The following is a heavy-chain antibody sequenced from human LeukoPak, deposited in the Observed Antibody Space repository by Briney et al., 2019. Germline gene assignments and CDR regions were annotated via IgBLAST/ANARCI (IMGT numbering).Heavy chain of an antibody. J-gene: IGHJ2*01. V-gene: IGHV3-23*01. CDR3: ARSGNTGRNWYFDL. CDR2: ISGSGGYT. CDR1: KFTFSTFS. Sequence: GGSLRLSCAASKFTFSTFSMSWVRQAPGKGLEWVSSISGSGGYTYYADSVKGRFTISRDNSKNTLFLQMNSLRAEDTAVYYCARSGNTGRNWYFDLWGRGTLVTVSS. D-gene: IGHD3-10*01.